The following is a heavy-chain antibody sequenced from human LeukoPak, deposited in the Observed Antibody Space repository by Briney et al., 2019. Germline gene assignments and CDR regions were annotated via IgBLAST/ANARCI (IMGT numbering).Heavy chain of an antibody. CDR3: AGPSGSASDTEYFQN. J-gene: IGHJ1*01. CDR1: GGSIASGSYY. Sequence: SQTLSLTCTVSGGSIASGSYYWSWIRQPAGKGLECIGRVYISGSTNYNPSLAGRATISIDTSKNQFSLKLSSVTAADTAVYYCAGPSGSASDTEYFQNWGQGTLVTVSS. D-gene: IGHD6-13*01. CDR2: VYISGST. V-gene: IGHV4-61*02.